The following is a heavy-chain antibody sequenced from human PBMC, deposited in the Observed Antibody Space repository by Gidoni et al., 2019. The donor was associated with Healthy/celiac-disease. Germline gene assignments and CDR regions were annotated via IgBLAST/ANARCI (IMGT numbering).Heavy chain of an antibody. J-gene: IGHJ4*02. CDR3: AKDSSVAGFDY. Sequence: QVQLVESGGGVVQPGRSLRLSCAASGFTFSSYVLHWVRQAPGQGLEWVAVISYDGSNKYYADSVKGRFTISRDNSKNTLYLQMNSLRAEDTAVYYCAKDSSVAGFDYWGQGTLVTVSS. V-gene: IGHV3-30*18. CDR2: ISYDGSNK. D-gene: IGHD6-19*01. CDR1: GFTFSSYV.